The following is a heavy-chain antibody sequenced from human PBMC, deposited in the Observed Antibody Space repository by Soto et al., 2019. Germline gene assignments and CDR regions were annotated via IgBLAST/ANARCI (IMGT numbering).Heavy chain of an antibody. V-gene: IGHV2-5*02. D-gene: IGHD2-21*02. Sequence: QITLKESGPTLVKPTQTLTLTCTFSGLSLSTTGVGVGWIRQPPGKALEWLALIYWDDDKRYSPSLESRLTLTKDTSKNQVVLTMTNMDPVDTATYYCVQSRCGGDCLQSYSSHSYYGLDVWGQGTTVTVSS. CDR2: IYWDDDK. CDR3: VQSRCGGDCLQSYSSHSYYGLDV. J-gene: IGHJ6*02. CDR1: GLSLSTTGVG.